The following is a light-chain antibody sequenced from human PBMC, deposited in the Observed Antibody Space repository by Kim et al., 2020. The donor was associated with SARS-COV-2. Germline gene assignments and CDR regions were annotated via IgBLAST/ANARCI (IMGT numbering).Light chain of an antibody. CDR1: SLRSYY. V-gene: IGLV3-19*01. J-gene: IGLJ2*01. CDR2: CKN. Sequence: LGQPVSTKWQGDSLRSYYASWYQQKPGQATVLVIYCKNNRPSGIPDRFSGSSSGNTASLTITGAQAEDEADYYCNSRDSSGNHLKVFGGGTQLTVL. CDR3: NSRDSSGNHLKV.